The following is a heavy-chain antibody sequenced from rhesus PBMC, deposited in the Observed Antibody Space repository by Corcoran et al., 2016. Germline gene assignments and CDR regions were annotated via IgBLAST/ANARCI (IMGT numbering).Heavy chain of an antibody. Sequence: QVQLQESGPRLVKPSETLSLTCDVSGRSISSHWWSWVRQPPGKGLEWIVEINGNSGNTYYNLSLKSRLYISKDASKNQYSLMLTSVTAADSAVYYCARDAISLDVWGRGVLVTVSS. V-gene: IGHV4-80*01. CDR1: GRSISSHW. CDR2: INGNSGNT. CDR3: ARDAISLDV. J-gene: IGHJ5-2*02.